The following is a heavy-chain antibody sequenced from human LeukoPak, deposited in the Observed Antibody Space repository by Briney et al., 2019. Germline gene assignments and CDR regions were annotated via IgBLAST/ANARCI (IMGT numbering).Heavy chain of an antibody. CDR2: IYYSGST. D-gene: IGHD3-10*01. CDR3: ARGPGVQWFGELSYYYGMDV. V-gene: IGHV4-59*01. Sequence: SETLSLTCTVSGGSISSYYWSWIRQPPGKGLEWIGYIYYSGSTNYNPSLKSRVTISVDTSKNQFSLKLGSVTAADTAVYYCARGPGVQWFGELSYYYGMDVWGQGTTVTVSS. J-gene: IGHJ6*02. CDR1: GGSISSYY.